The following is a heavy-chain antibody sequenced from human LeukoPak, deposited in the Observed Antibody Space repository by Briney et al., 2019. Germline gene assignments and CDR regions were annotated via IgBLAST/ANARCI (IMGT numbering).Heavy chain of an antibody. CDR3: VQNWFDP. V-gene: IGHV3-21*04. Sequence: PGGSLRLSCAASGFTFSSYSMTWVRQAPGKGLEWLSSFTSRSRSIYYADSVKGRFTISRDNAKNTLYLQMNSLRAEDTAVYYCVQNWFDPWGQGTLVTVSS. J-gene: IGHJ5*02. CDR1: GFTFSSYS. CDR2: FTSRSRSI.